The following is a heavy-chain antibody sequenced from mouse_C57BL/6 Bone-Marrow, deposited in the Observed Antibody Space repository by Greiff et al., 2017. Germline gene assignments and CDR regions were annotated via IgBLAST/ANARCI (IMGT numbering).Heavy chain of an antibody. CDR3: ARDAGPFDY. CDR2: INYDGSST. CDR1: GFTFSDYY. V-gene: IGHV5-16*01. J-gene: IGHJ2*01. Sequence: EVKLMESEGGLVQPGSSMKLSCTASGFTFSDYYMAWVRQVPEKGLEWVANINYDGSSTYYLDSLKSRFIISRDNAKNILYRQMSSLKSEDTATYYCARDAGPFDYWGQGTTLTVSS.